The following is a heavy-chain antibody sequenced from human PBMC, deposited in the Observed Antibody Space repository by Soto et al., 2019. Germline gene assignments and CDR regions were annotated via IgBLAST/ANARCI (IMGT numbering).Heavy chain of an antibody. V-gene: IGHV4-30-2*01. CDR3: ARGGGFDSFDY. D-gene: IGHD3-10*01. J-gene: IGHJ4*02. CDR1: GASITYGAYS. Sequence: QLQLHMSGSGLVKPSQTLSLTCTVSGASITYGAYSWSWIRQTQGKGLEWIGYINHLETAFYNQSFESRLTLSIYRTKNQFSLNLKSMSAADRAVYLCARGGGFDSFDYWGQGSLVTVSS. CDR2: INHLETA.